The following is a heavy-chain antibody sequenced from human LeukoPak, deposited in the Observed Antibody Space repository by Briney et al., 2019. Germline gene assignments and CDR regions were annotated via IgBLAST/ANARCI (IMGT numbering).Heavy chain of an antibody. V-gene: IGHV3-7*03. CDR3: ARAVTSTEGY. D-gene: IGHD4-17*01. Sequence: GGSLRLSCAASGFVFSSYWMTWVRQAPGKGLEWVASINEGGSGKYYVDSVKGRFTISRDNAQKSLYLEMHNLRAEDTAVYYCARAVTSTEGYWGQGTLVTVSS. CDR2: INEGGSGK. CDR1: GFVFSSYW. J-gene: IGHJ4*02.